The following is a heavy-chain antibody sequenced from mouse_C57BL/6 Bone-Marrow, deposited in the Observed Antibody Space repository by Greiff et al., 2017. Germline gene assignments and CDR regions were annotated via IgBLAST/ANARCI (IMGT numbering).Heavy chain of an antibody. Sequence: QVQLQQPGAELVKPGASVKLSCKASGYTFTSYWMQWVKQRPGQGLEWIGEIDPSDSYTNYNQKFKGKATLTVDTSSSTAYMQLSSLTSEDSAVYYCARFWGYYGLGFDYWGQGTTLTVSS. D-gene: IGHD1-1*01. V-gene: IGHV1-50*01. J-gene: IGHJ2*01. CDR1: GYTFTSYW. CDR3: ARFWGYYGLGFDY. CDR2: IDPSDSYT.